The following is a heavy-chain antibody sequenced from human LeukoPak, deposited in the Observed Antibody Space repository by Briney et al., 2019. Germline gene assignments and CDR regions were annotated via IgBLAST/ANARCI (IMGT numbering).Heavy chain of an antibody. CDR1: GFTFSSYS. CDR2: ISSSSSYI. J-gene: IGHJ4*02. CDR3: AKDGNTAMVRGPFDY. D-gene: IGHD5-18*01. Sequence: GGSLRLSCAASGFTFSSYSMNWVRQAPGKGLEWVSSISSSSSYIYYADSVKGRFTISRDNAKNSLYLQMNSLRAEDTAVYYCAKDGNTAMVRGPFDYWGQGTLVTVSS. V-gene: IGHV3-21*04.